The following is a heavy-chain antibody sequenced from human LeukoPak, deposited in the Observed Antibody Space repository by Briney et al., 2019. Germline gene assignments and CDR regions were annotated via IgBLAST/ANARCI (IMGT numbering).Heavy chain of an antibody. D-gene: IGHD4-17*01. CDR3: ARSHDYGDYGSN. V-gene: IGHV1-2*02. CDR1: GYTFTDYY. CDR2: INPNNGGT. J-gene: IGHJ4*02. Sequence: ASIKVSCKASGYTFTDYYIHWVRQAPGRGLEWMGWINPNNGGTNYAQKFQGRVTMTRDMSTSTVYMELSSLRSEDTAVYYCARSHDYGDYGSNWGQGTLVTVSS.